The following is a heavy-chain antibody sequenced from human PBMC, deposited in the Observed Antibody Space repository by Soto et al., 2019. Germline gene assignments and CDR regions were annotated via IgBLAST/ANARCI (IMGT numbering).Heavy chain of an antibody. CDR3: VKKLSTPPTGAFDF. J-gene: IGHJ3*01. D-gene: IGHD1-1*01. CDR1: GFTFSSYT. V-gene: IGHV3-23*01. Sequence: DVQLLESGGDLIQPGGSLRLSCAASGFTFSSYTMRWVRQAPGKGLEWVSTISGSGGDTYYADSVKGRFTISRDNSKNTLYLKMNSLLAEDTAIYYCVKKLSTPPTGAFDFRGQGKMVTV. CDR2: ISGSGGDT.